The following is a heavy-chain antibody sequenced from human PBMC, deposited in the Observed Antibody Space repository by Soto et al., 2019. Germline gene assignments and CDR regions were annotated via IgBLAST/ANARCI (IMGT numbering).Heavy chain of an antibody. V-gene: IGHV3-66*01. Sequence: GGSLRLSCAASGFRLGNYAMSWVRQAPGKGLEWVSVIYSGGSTYYADSVKGRFTISRDNSKNTLYLQMNSLRAEDTAVYYCARGRDTIFGVVIRFGMDVWGQGTTVTVSS. D-gene: IGHD3-3*01. CDR2: IYSGGST. J-gene: IGHJ6*02. CDR3: ARGRDTIFGVVIRFGMDV. CDR1: GFRLGNYA.